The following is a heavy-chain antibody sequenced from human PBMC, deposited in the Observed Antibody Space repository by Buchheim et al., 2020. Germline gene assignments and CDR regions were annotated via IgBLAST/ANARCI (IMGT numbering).Heavy chain of an antibody. CDR2: IYPGDSDT. D-gene: IGHD3-22*01. V-gene: IGHV5-51*01. CDR1: GYGFTSYW. J-gene: IGHJ3*02. CDR3: GRPGMYYYDSSGFGDAFDI. Sequence: VQLVQSGAEVRKPGDSLKISCKVSGYGFTSYWIGWVRQMPGKGLEWMGIIYPGDSDTRYSPSFQGQVTISADKSISTAYLQWSSLKASDTAMYYCGRPGMYYYDSSGFGDAFDIWGQGT.